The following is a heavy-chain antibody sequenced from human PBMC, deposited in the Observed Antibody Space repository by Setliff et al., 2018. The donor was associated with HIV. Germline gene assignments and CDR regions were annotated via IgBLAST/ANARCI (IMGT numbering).Heavy chain of an antibody. J-gene: IGHJ4*02. CDR2: INAGNGNT. V-gene: IGHV1-3*01. CDR1: GYTFTSYA. D-gene: IGHD1-1*01. CDR3: ARSRTEERLFDY. Sequence: ASVKVSCKASGYTFTSYAMHWVRQAPGQRLEWMGWINAGNGNTKYSQKFQGRVTITRDTSASTAYMELSGLRSEDTAVYYCARSRTEERLFDYWGQGTLVTVSS.